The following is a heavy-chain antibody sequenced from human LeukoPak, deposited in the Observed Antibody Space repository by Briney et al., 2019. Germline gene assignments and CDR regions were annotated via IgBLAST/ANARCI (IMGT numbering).Heavy chain of an antibody. V-gene: IGHV3-7*01. J-gene: IGHJ3*02. CDR3: ARDIVVVPAAIGAFDI. CDR2: IKQDGSEK. D-gene: IGHD2-2*01. Sequence: GGSLRLSCAASGFTFSSYWMNWVRQAPGKGLEWVANIKQDGSEKYYVDSVKGRFTISRDNAKNSLYLQMNSLRAEDTAVYYCARDIVVVPAAIGAFDIWGQGTMVTVSS. CDR1: GFTFSSYW.